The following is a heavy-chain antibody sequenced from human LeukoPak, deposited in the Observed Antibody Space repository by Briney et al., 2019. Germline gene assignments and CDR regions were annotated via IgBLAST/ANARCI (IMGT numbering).Heavy chain of an antibody. D-gene: IGHD6-19*01. J-gene: IGHJ4*02. V-gene: IGHV3-23*01. CDR3: AKGKAVAVTREQDY. CDR1: GCTFSSYS. Sequence: GGSLRLSCAASGCTFSSYSMSWVRQAPGKGLEWVPGISGSGGSTYYADSVKGRFTISRDNSKNTLYLQMNSLRAEDTAVYYCAKGKAVAVTREQDYWGQGTLVTVSS. CDR2: ISGSGGST.